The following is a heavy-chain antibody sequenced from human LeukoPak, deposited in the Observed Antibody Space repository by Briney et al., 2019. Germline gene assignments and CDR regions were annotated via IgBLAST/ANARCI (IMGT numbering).Heavy chain of an antibody. CDR3: VRGADTGYSSDS. Sequence: GGSLRLSCVASGFTFSRYWMHWVRQAPGKGLVWASRINSDGRSTNYADSVKGRFSISRDNAENTLYLQMNSLRVEDTAVYYCVRGADTGYSSDSWGQGTLVTVSS. J-gene: IGHJ4*02. V-gene: IGHV3-74*01. CDR1: GFTFSRYW. CDR2: INSDGRST. D-gene: IGHD3-9*01.